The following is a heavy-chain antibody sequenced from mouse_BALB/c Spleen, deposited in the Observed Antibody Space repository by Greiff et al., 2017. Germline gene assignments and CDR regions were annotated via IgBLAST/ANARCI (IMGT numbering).Heavy chain of an antibody. CDR3: AEGDYGYGFAY. CDR2: IDPANGNT. V-gene: IGHV14-3*02. J-gene: IGHJ3*01. CDR1: GFNIKDYY. D-gene: IGHD1-2*01. Sequence: VQLQQSGAELVRSGASVKLSCTASGFNIKDYYMHWVKQRPEQGLEWIGWIDPANGNTKYDPKFQGKATITADTSSNTAYLQLSSLTSEDTAVYYCAEGDYGYGFAYWGQGTLVTVSA.